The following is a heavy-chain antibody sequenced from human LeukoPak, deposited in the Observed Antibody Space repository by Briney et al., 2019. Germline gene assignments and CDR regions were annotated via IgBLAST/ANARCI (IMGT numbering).Heavy chain of an antibody. V-gene: IGHV3-23*01. CDR1: GFTFSSYA. J-gene: IGHJ3*02. Sequence: GGSLRLSCAASGFTFSSYAMSWVRQAPGKGLEWVSAISGSGGSTYYADSVKGRFTISRDNSKNTLDLQMNNLRAEDTALYYCVREKGPFNGFDIWGQGAMVTVSS. CDR2: ISGSGGST. CDR3: VREKGPFNGFDI.